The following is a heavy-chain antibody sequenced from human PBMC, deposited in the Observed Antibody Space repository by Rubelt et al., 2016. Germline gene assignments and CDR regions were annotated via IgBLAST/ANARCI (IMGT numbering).Heavy chain of an antibody. CDR3: ARDGKGRGADY. CDR2: LYRGDADA. J-gene: IGHJ4*02. CDR1: GYDFSSYV. V-gene: IGHV5-51*01. Sequence: EVQLVQSGAEVKKPGESLTISCRATGYDFSSYVIAWVRQMPGKGLEWMGILYRGDADARYSPSFRGQVTISGDRLVNTAYMEGSSLKASDTAMYYCARDGKGRGADYWGRGTLVTVSS. D-gene: IGHD3-10*01.